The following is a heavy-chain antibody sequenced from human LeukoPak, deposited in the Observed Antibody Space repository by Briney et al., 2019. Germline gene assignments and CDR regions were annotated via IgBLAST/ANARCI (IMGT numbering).Heavy chain of an antibody. J-gene: IGHJ4*02. D-gene: IGHD3-22*01. CDR3: AKDGSSGYYHDAPYYFDY. CDR2: ISGSGGST. CDR1: GFTFSTYA. Sequence: PGGSLRLSCAASGFTFSTYAMSWVRQAPGKGLEWVSAISGSGGSTYYADSVKGRFTISRDNSKNTLYLQMNSLRAEDTAVYYCAKDGSSGYYHDAPYYFDYWGQGTLVTVSS. V-gene: IGHV3-23*01.